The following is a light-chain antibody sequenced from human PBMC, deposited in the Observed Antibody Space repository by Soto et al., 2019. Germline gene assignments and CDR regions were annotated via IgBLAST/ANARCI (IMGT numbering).Light chain of an antibody. J-gene: IGKJ1*01. CDR3: LQYHNLWA. CDR2: GAS. Sequence: EIVMTQSPATLSVAPGERSTLSCSASQSVSSNLAWYQQKPGQAPRLLIYGASTRATGIPARFSGSGSGTEFTLTISSLQSEDFTVYSCLQYHNLWAFGQGTKVDIK. CDR1: QSVSSN. V-gene: IGKV3-15*01.